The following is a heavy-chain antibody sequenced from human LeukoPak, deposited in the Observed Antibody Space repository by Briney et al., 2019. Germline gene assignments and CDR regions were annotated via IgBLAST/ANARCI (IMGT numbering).Heavy chain of an antibody. D-gene: IGHD3-10*01. CDR1: GGSISSGSYY. Sequence: KTSETLSLTCTVSGGSISSGSYYWSWIRQPAGKGLEWIGRIYTSGSTNYNPSLKSRVTISVDTSKNQFSLKLSSVTAADTAVYYCARQVTRGFGELFLDYWGQGTLVTVSS. CDR3: ARQVTRGFGELFLDY. J-gene: IGHJ4*02. CDR2: IYTSGST. V-gene: IGHV4-61*02.